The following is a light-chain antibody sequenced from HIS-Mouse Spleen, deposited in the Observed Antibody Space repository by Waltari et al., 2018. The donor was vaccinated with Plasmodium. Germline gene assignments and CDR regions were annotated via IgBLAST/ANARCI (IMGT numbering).Light chain of an antibody. J-gene: IGKJ3*01. CDR1: QSVSST. CDR3: QQYNNWPFT. CDR2: GAS. Sequence: EIVMTQSPATLSVSQGERAPLSCRASQSVSSTLAWYQQKPGQAPRLLIYGASTRATGIPARFSGSGSGTEFTLTISSLQSEDFAVYYCQQYNNWPFTFGPGTKVDIK. V-gene: IGKV3-15*01.